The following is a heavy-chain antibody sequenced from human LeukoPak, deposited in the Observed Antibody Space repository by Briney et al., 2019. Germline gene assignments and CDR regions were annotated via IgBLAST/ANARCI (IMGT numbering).Heavy chain of an antibody. J-gene: IGHJ4*02. D-gene: IGHD3-10*01. V-gene: IGHV1-2*02. CDR3: ARDYLVRGELGY. CDR2: INPNSGDS. Sequence: ASVKVSCKASGYFFLGYYLHWLRQAPGQGLEWMGWINPNSGDSNYAQKFQGRVTMTRDTSISTAYMELSRLRSDDTAVYYCARDYLVRGELGYWGQGTPVTVSS. CDR1: GYFFLGYY.